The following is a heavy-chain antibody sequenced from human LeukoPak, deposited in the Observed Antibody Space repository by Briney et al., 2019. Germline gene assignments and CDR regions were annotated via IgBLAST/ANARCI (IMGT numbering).Heavy chain of an antibody. V-gene: IGHV3-7*01. J-gene: IGHJ4*02. CDR3: ARDDLRWYPSSDFDY. Sequence: GGSLRLSCAASGFTFSSYWMSWVRQAPGKGLEWGPNIKQDGSEKYYVDSVKGRFTISRDNAKNSLYLQMNSLRAEDTAVYYCARDDLRWYPSSDFDYWGQGTLVTVSS. D-gene: IGHD4-23*01. CDR1: GFTFSSYW. CDR2: IKQDGSEK.